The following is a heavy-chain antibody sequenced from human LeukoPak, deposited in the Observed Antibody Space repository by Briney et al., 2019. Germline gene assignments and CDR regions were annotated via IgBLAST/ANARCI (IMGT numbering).Heavy chain of an antibody. V-gene: IGHV4-39*07. Sequence: SETLSLTCTVSGGSISSNNYYWGWIRQPPGKGLEWIGTMYYSGSTYYNPSLKSRVTISLDTSKNQFSLKLSSVTAADTAVYYCARLREAAAAGYFDYWGQGTLVTVSS. CDR3: ARLREAAAAGYFDY. CDR2: MYYSGST. D-gene: IGHD6-13*01. CDR1: GGSISSNNYY. J-gene: IGHJ4*02.